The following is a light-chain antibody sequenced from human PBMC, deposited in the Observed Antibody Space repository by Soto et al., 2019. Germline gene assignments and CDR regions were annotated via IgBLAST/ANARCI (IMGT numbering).Light chain of an antibody. CDR1: QSISSW. CDR3: QQYNSRRT. J-gene: IGKJ1*01. V-gene: IGKV1-5*03. CDR2: KAS. Sequence: DIQMTQSPSTLSVSVGDRVTITCRASQSISSWLAWYQQKPGKAPKLLIYKASSLESGVPSRFSGSGSGTEFTLTISSLQPDDFATYYCQQYNSRRTFGQGTKVEIK.